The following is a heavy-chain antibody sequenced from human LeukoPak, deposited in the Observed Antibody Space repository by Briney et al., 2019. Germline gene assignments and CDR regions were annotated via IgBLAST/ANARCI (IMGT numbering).Heavy chain of an antibody. V-gene: IGHV3-33*01. CDR2: IWYDGRKE. CDR1: GFTFSTYG. D-gene: IGHD2-21*02. CDR3: ARDSRDLTVTATEFDY. Sequence: PGGSPRLSCAASGFTFSTYGMHWVRQAPGKGLEWVAVIWYDGRKEYYADSVKGRFTISRDNSKNTLYLQMNSLRVEDTAMYYCARDSRDLTVTATEFDYWGQGTLVTVPS. J-gene: IGHJ4*02.